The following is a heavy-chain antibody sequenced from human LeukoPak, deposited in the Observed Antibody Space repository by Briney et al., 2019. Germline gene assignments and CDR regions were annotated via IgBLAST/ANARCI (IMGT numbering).Heavy chain of an antibody. CDR2: ISSSSSYI. CDR3: ARVYDILTGPDAFDI. V-gene: IGHV3-21*01. D-gene: IGHD3-9*01. J-gene: IGHJ3*02. CDR1: GFTFSRHN. Sequence: PGGAPKPSFSTSGFTFSRHNINWVRQAPGKGLEGGSSISSSSSYIYYADSVKGRFTISRDNAKNSLYLQMNSLRAEDTAVYYCARVYDILTGPDAFDIWGQGTMVTVSS.